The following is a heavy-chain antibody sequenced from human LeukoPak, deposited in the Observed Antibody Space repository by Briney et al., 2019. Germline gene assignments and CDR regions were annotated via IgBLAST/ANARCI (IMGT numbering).Heavy chain of an antibody. J-gene: IGHJ3*02. CDR2: TRTKANSYTT. CDR1: GFTFSDHY. Sequence: GGSLRLSCAASGFTFSDHYMDWVRQAPGKGLEWVGRTRTKANSYTTEYAASVKGRFSISRDDSKNSLYLQMNSQKTEDTAVYYCARVGRYFDAFDIWGQGTMVTVSS. D-gene: IGHD1-26*01. V-gene: IGHV3-72*01. CDR3: ARVGRYFDAFDI.